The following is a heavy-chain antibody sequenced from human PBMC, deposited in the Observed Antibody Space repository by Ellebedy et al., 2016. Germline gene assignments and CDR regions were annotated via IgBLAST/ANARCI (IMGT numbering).Heavy chain of an antibody. V-gene: IGHV3-74*01. Sequence: GGSLRLSCAASGFTFSRSWMHWVRQAPGKGLVWVSAISSDGRSTTYADSVKGRFTISRDNAKNTLYLQMNSLRAEDTAVYYCARSTGKVPAALITTGLYYYYGMDVWGQGTTVTVSS. CDR1: GFTFSRSW. CDR2: ISSDGRST. J-gene: IGHJ6*02. CDR3: ARSTGKVPAALITTGLYYYYGMDV. D-gene: IGHD2-2*01.